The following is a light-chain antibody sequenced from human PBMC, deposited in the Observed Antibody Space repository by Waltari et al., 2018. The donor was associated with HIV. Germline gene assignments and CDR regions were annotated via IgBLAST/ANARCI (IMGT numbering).Light chain of an antibody. J-gene: IGLJ3*02. CDR1: STHVGHYY. CDR2: EVS. CDR3: SSYISSATPE. V-gene: IGLV2-14*01. Sequence: QSALTQPASVSGSPGQSIPISCTGTSTHVGHYYVSWYQHHPGKAPKVIIYEVSNRPSGVSNRFSSSKSGNTASLTISGLLPEDEADYFCSSYISSATPEFGGGTRLTVL.